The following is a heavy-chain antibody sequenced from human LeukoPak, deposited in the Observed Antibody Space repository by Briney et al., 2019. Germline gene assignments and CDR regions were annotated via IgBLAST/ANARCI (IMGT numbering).Heavy chain of an antibody. D-gene: IGHD6-19*01. J-gene: IGHJ3*02. CDR1: GFTFSSYS. CDR2: ISSSSSTI. Sequence: PGGSLRLSCAASGFTFSSYSMNWVRQAPGKGPEWVSYISSSSSTIYYADSVKGRFTISRDNAKNSLYLQMNSLRDEDTAVYYCARDRIAVAGTAFDIWGQGTMVTVSS. V-gene: IGHV3-48*02. CDR3: ARDRIAVAGTAFDI.